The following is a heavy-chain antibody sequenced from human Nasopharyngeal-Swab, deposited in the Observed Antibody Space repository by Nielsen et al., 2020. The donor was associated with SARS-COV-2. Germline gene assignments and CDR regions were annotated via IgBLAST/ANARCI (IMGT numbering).Heavy chain of an antibody. J-gene: IGHJ4*02. CDR1: GFTFSSYS. V-gene: IGHV3-21*01. Sequence: GASLRLSCAASGFTFSSYSMNWVRQAPGKGLVWVSSISSSSSYIYYADSVKGRFTISRDNAKNSLYLQMNSLRAEDTAVYYCARGAPYSSSSGDFDYWGQGTLVTVSS. CDR3: ARGAPYSSSSGDFDY. CDR2: ISSSSSYI. D-gene: IGHD6-6*01.